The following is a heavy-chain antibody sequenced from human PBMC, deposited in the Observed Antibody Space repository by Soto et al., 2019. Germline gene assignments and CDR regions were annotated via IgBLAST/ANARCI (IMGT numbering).Heavy chain of an antibody. J-gene: IGHJ2*01. CDR2: IKSKAGGGPT. Sequence: EVQLVESGGGLVKPGGSLRLSCAASGFTFNTAWMHWVRQAPGKGLEWVGRIKSKAGGGPTDYAAPVKGRFTISRDDSENTMSLQMNSPKIEDTAVYYCGWEGPYWYFALWGRGTLVTVSS. CDR3: GWEGPYWYFAL. V-gene: IGHV3-15*07. D-gene: IGHD1-26*01. CDR1: GFTFNTAW.